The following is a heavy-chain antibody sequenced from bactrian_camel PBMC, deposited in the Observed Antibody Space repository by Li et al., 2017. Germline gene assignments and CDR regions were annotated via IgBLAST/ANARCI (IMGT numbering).Heavy chain of an antibody. CDR1: GYSLNTYC. CDR2: IHDDGST. J-gene: IGHJ6*01. Sequence: QVQLVESGGGSVEAGGSLTLPCAAAGYSLNTYCMGWFRQSPGKEREGVAAIHDDGSTKYTGSVKGRFTISKDNAKNTVYLQMTSLKPEDTAVYYCAPGNLGYGLGAESSCGYWGQGTQVTV. V-gene: IGHV3S53*01. CDR3: APGNLGYGLGAESSCGY. D-gene: IGHD3*01.